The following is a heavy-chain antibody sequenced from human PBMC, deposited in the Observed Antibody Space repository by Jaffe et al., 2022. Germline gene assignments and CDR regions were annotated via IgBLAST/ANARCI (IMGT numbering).Heavy chain of an antibody. V-gene: IGHV4-39*01. D-gene: IGHD5-12*01. CDR3: ARHADDIVATYFDY. J-gene: IGHJ4*02. CDR2: IYYSGST. Sequence: QLQLQESGPGLVKPSETLSLTCTVSGGSISSSSYYWGWIRQPPGKGLEWIGSIYYSGSTYYNPSLKSRVTISVDTSKNQFSLKLSSVTAADTAVYYCARHADDIVATYFDYWGQGTLVTVSS. CDR1: GGSISSSSYY.